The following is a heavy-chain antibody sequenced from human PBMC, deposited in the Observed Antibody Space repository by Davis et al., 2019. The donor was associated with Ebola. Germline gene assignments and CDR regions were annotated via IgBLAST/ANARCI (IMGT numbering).Heavy chain of an antibody. CDR2: IYSGGST. CDR1: GFTVSSNY. V-gene: IGHV3-53*01. D-gene: IGHD6-6*01. J-gene: IGHJ6*04. Sequence: PGGSLRLSCAASGFTVSSNYISWVRQAPGKGLEWVSVIYSGGSTYDADSVKGRFTISRDKSKNTLYLQMNSLRAEDTAVYYCARDTIEYSSSSLFYYYALDVWGKGTTATVSS. CDR3: ARDTIEYSSSSLFYYYALDV.